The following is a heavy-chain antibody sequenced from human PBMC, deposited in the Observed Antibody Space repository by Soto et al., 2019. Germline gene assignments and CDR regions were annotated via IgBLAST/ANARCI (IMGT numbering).Heavy chain of an antibody. CDR3: ARHYPRTLAAPEIPFHF. Sequence: SETLSLTCTVSGDSIGNSHWSWIRQPPGKGLEWIGLTFSRGSATYNPSLKSRVTISVDTSKNQLSLKLTSVTAADTAVYFCARHYPRTLAAPEIPFHFWGKATLVTVPS. V-gene: IGHV4-4*09. CDR2: TFSRGSA. D-gene: IGHD1-26*01. CDR1: GDSIGNSH. J-gene: IGHJ4*02.